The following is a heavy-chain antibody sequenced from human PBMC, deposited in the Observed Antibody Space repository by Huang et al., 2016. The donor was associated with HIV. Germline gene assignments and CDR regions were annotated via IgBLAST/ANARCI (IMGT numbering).Heavy chain of an antibody. J-gene: IGHJ4*02. CDR3: ATDLGGYSFDY. V-gene: IGHV3-30*02. CDR1: GFSFSHYG. CDR2: IRFDGGNK. D-gene: IGHD2-21*02. Sequence: QEQLVESGGGVVQPGGSLRLSCATSGFSFSHYGMHWFRQVPGKGLGWVAFIRFDGGNKHYADSAKGRFTISRDNSKKMLFLEMNSLRGDDTAFYYCATDLGGYSFDYWGQGALVSVSS.